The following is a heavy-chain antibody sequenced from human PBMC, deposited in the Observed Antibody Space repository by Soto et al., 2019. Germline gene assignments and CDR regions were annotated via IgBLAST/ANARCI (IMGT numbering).Heavy chain of an antibody. V-gene: IGHV5-10-1*01. Sequence: PGESLKISCKASGYSFTSYWISWVRQMPGKGLEWMGRIDPSGSYTHYSPSFQGHVTISADKSITTAYLQWSSLKASDTAIYYRARMRDNTINRGAGSWFDPWGQGTLVTVS. CDR2: IDPSGSYT. CDR3: ARMRDNTINRGAGSWFDP. D-gene: IGHD3-10*01. CDR1: GYSFTSYW. J-gene: IGHJ5*02.